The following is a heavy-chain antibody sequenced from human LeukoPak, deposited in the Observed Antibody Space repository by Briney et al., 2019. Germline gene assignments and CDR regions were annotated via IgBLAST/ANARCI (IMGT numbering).Heavy chain of an antibody. Sequence: SETLSLTCTVSGGSISSSSYYWGWIRQPPGKGLEWIGSIYYSGNTYYNPSLKSRVTISGDTSKNQFSLKLSSVTAADTAVYFCARVYYGRTYDYWYFDLWGRGTLVTVSS. V-gene: IGHV4-39*07. CDR2: IYYSGNT. D-gene: IGHD3-10*01. CDR3: ARVYYGRTYDYWYFDL. J-gene: IGHJ2*01. CDR1: GGSISSSSYY.